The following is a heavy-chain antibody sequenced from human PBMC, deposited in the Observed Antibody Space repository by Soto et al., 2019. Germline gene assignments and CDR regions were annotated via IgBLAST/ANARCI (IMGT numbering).Heavy chain of an antibody. J-gene: IGHJ4*02. Sequence: EVQLLESGGGWVQPGGSLRLSCAASGFTFSSYAMSWVRQAPGKGLEWVSVMSGRGGSTNYADSVKGRFTITRDNSKNPLYLQMYSLRGEDTAVYYCASVWGSYRRFGYWGQGTLVTVSS. CDR1: GFTFSSYA. V-gene: IGHV3-23*01. D-gene: IGHD3-16*02. CDR2: MSGRGGST. CDR3: ASVWGSYRRFGY.